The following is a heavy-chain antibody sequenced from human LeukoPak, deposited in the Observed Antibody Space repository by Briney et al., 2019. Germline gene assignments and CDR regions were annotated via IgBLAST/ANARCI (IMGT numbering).Heavy chain of an antibody. CDR3: ARQDGYNHPFDY. D-gene: IGHD5-24*01. CDR2: IYIGDSDT. V-gene: IGHV5-51*01. Sequence: GESLKISCKGSGYSFTNYWIAWVRQMPGKGLEWMGIIYIGDSDTTYSPSFQGQVTISADKSISTAYLQWSSLKASDTAMYYCARQDGYNHPFDYWGQGTLVTVSS. J-gene: IGHJ4*02. CDR1: GYSFTNYW.